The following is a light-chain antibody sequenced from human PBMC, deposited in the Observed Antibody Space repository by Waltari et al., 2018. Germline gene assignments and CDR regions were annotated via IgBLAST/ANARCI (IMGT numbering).Light chain of an antibody. CDR1: RSNIRNHY. CDR2: RNN. CDR3: AAWDDSLSGRV. Sequence: QSVLTQPPSASGTPGQRVTIPCFGSRSNIRNHYLPLYQQLPGPAPKLLIYRNNQRPSGVPDRFSGSKSGTSASLAISGLRSEDEADYYCAAWDDSLSGRVFGTGTKVTVL. J-gene: IGLJ1*01. V-gene: IGLV1-47*01.